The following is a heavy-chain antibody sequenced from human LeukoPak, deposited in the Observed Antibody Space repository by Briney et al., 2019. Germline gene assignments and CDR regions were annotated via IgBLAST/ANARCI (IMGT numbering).Heavy chain of an antibody. CDR1: GFTSSSDA. V-gene: IGHV3-23*01. CDR2: ISGSGGAT. D-gene: IGHD6-19*01. CDR3: ARGGPHWQWHAVQFDY. J-gene: IGHJ4*02. Sequence: PGGSLRLSCAASGFTSSSDAMCWVRQAPGKGLEWVSAISGSGGATYYADSVKGRFTFSRDNSKNTLYLQMNSLRVEDTAVYYCARGGPHWQWHAVQFDYCGPGTLVTVSS.